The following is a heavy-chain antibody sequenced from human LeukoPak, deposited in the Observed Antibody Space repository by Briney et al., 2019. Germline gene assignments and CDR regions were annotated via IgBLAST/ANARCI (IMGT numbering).Heavy chain of an antibody. J-gene: IGHJ4*02. Sequence: GRSLRLSCAVSGFTFDDYAMHWVRQAPGKGLEWVTGIRNSGTIGYADSVKGRFTVSRDNAKNSLYLQMNSLRAEDTALYYCARVRYSYGYSFDYWGQGTLVTVSS. D-gene: IGHD5-18*01. V-gene: IGHV3-9*01. CDR2: IRNSGTI. CDR1: GFTFDDYA. CDR3: ARVRYSYGYSFDY.